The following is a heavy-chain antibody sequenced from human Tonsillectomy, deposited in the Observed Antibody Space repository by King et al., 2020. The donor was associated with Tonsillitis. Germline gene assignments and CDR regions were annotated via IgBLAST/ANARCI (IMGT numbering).Heavy chain of an antibody. D-gene: IGHD2-15*01. J-gene: IGHJ6*02. V-gene: IGHV3-30*03. CDR3: ARDSCSGRRCYSDYYGMDV. Sequence: VQLVESGGGVVQPGRSLRLSCAASGFTFSSYGMHWGRQAPGKGLEWVAVISYDGSNKYYADSVKGRFTISRDNSKNTLYLQMNSLRAEDTAVYYCARDSCSGRRCYSDYYGMDVWGQGTPVTVSS. CDR2: ISYDGSNK. CDR1: GFTFSSYG.